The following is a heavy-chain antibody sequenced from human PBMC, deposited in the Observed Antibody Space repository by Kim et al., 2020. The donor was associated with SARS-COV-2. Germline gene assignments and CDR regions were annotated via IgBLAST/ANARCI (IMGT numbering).Heavy chain of an antibody. V-gene: IGHV3-30-3*01. CDR1: GFNFSSYA. J-gene: IGHJ6*03. Sequence: GGSLRLSCAAFGFNFSSYAMHWVCQAPGKGLEWVAVISYDGSNKYYADFVKGRFTISRDNSKNTLHLQMNSLRAEDTAVYYCARGERSHRNYYYYYMDV. CDR2: ISYDGSNK. CDR3: ARGERSHRNYYYYYMDV. D-gene: IGHD2-15*01.